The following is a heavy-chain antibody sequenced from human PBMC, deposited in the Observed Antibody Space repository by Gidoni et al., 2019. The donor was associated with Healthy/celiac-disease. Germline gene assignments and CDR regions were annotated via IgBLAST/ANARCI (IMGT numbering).Heavy chain of an antibody. J-gene: IGHJ3*02. CDR2: ISWNSGSI. D-gene: IGHD1-26*01. CDR3: AKDIVGATVGAFDI. CDR1: GFTFDDYA. V-gene: IGHV3-9*01. Sequence: EVQLVESGGGLVQPGRSLRLSCAASGFTFDDYAMHWFRQAPGKGLEWVSGISWNSGSIGYADSVKGRFTISRDNAKNSLYLQMNSLRAEDTALYYCAKDIVGATVGAFDIWGQGTMVTVSS.